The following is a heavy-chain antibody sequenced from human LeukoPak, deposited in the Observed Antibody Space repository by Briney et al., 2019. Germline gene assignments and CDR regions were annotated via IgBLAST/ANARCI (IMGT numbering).Heavy chain of an antibody. CDR1: GFTFSSYD. CDR2: SSTAGDP. V-gene: IGHV3-13*05. D-gene: IGHD2-2*01. CDR3: AGQARPGAAEGAFDI. Sequence: PGGSLRLSCTASGFTFSSYDMHWVRRDKGKGLEWVSASSTAGDPYYLGSVKGRFTISRENAKNSFYLQMNSLRAGDTAVYYCAGQARPGAAEGAFDIWGQGTMVTVSS. J-gene: IGHJ3*02.